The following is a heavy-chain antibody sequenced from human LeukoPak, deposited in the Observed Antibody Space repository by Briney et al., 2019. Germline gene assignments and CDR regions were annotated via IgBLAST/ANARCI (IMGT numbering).Heavy chain of an antibody. J-gene: IGHJ4*02. Sequence: GGSLRLSCAASGVTVSSNYMTWVRQAPGKGLEWVTLIWHDGSHKFYIDSVRGRFTISRDNSKNTVYLQMNGLRAEDTAVYYCAREIGSGSYPDFWGQGTLVTVSS. CDR2: IWHDGSHK. CDR3: AREIGSGSYPDF. D-gene: IGHD3-10*01. CDR1: GVTVSSNY. V-gene: IGHV3-33*08.